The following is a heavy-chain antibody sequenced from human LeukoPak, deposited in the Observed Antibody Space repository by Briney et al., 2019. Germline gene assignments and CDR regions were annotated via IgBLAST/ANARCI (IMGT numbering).Heavy chain of an antibody. CDR3: AGEEVGTVSAFNI. V-gene: IGHV3-11*01. Sequence: GGSLRLSWTASGFTFSDYYMSWIRQAPGKGLEWIAYISSRGDTIYYADSVKGRFTISRDSAMNSIYLQMNRLKVEDTALYYCAGEEVGTVSAFNIWGRGTTVTVSS. CDR2: ISSRGDTI. D-gene: IGHD1-26*01. CDR1: GFTFSDYY. J-gene: IGHJ3*02.